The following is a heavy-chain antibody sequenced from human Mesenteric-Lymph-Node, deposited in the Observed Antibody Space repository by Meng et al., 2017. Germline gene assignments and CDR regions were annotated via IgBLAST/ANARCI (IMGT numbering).Heavy chain of an antibody. J-gene: IGHJ3*02. CDR1: GFTFDNYA. D-gene: IGHD3-10*01. CDR2: VSASGGST. Sequence: GESLKISCAASGFTFDNYAMSWVRQAPGKGLEWVSAVSASGGSTYYADSVKGRFTISRDNSKNTVSLQMNSLRAEDTAVYYCAKEGILWSDVFDIWGQGTRVT. V-gene: IGHV3-23*01. CDR3: AKEGILWSDVFDI.